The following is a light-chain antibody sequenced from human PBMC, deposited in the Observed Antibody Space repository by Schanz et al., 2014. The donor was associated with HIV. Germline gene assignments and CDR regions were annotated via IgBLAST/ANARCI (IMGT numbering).Light chain of an antibody. CDR3: SSYTSSNTLV. CDR1: SSDVGGYNY. V-gene: IGLV2-14*03. Sequence: QSVLTQPASVSGSPGQSITISCTGTSSDVGGYNYVSWYQQHPGKAPKLMIYDVSNRASGVSNHFSGSKSGNTASLTISGLQAEDEADYYCSSYTSSNTLVFGTGTKLTVL. J-gene: IGLJ1*01. CDR2: DVS.